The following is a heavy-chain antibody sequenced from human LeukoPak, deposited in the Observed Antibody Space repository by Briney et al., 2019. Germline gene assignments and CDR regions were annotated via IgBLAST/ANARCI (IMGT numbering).Heavy chain of an antibody. V-gene: IGHV3-21*01. D-gene: IGHD5-18*01. Sequence: GGSLRLSCAASGFTFDDYAMHWVRQAPGKGLEWVSSISSSSSYIYYADSVKGRFTISRDNAKNSLYLQMNSLRAEDTAVYCCARADRGYSYGDAYWGQGTLVTVSS. J-gene: IGHJ4*02. CDR2: ISSSSSYI. CDR1: GFTFDDYA. CDR3: ARADRGYSYGDAY.